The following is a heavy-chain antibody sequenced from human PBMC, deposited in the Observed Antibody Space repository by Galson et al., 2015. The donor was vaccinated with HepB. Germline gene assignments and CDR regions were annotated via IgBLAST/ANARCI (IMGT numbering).Heavy chain of an antibody. CDR3: AREGSYIVVVPGAPFDY. V-gene: IGHV3-30-3*01. Sequence: SLRLSCAASGFTFSSYAMHWVRQAPGKGLEWVAVISYDGSNKYYADSVKGRFTISSDNSKNTLYLQMNSLRAEDTAVYYCAREGSYIVVVPGAPFDYWGQGTLVTVSS. J-gene: IGHJ4*02. D-gene: IGHD2-2*01. CDR1: GFTFSSYA. CDR2: ISYDGSNK.